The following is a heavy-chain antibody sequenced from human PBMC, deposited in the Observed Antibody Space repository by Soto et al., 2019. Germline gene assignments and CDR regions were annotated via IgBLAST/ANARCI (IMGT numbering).Heavy chain of an antibody. J-gene: IGHJ4*02. CDR1: GFTFSSYW. D-gene: IGHD3-22*01. V-gene: IGHV3-74*01. CDR3: ARDPDEWPYYYDSSGHLDY. Sequence: PGGSLRLSCAASGFTFSSYWMHWVRQAPGKGLVWVSRINSDGSSTSYADSVKVRFTISRDNAKNTLYLQMNSLRAEDTAVYYCARDPDEWPYYYDSSGHLDYWGQGTLVTVSS. CDR2: INSDGSST.